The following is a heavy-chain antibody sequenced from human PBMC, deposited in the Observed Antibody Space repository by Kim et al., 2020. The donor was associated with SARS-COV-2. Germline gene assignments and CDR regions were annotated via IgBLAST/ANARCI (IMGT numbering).Heavy chain of an antibody. Sequence: SETLSLTCTVSGGSISSYYWSWIRQPPGKGLEWIGYIYYSGSTNYNPSLKSRVTISVDTSKNQFSLKLSSVTAADTAVYYCAGGGSPGNWFDPWGQGTLVTVSS. CDR3: AGGGSPGNWFDP. D-gene: IGHD2-15*01. CDR2: IYYSGST. J-gene: IGHJ5*02. V-gene: IGHV4-59*13. CDR1: GGSISSYY.